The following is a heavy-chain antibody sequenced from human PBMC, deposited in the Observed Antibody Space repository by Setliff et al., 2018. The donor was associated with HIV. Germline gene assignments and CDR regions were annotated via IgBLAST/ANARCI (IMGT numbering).Heavy chain of an antibody. CDR2: INAGNGNT. D-gene: IGHD4-4*01. CDR1: GYTFTSYA. CDR3: AREGLLVTKVGGAYWYHGMDI. V-gene: IGHV1-3*01. Sequence: ASVKVSCKASGYTFTSYAMHWVRQAPGQRLEWMGWINAGNGNTKYSQKFQGRVTITRDTSASTAYMELSSLRPEDTAVYCCAREGLLVTKVGGAYWYHGMDIWGQGTTVTVSS. J-gene: IGHJ6*02.